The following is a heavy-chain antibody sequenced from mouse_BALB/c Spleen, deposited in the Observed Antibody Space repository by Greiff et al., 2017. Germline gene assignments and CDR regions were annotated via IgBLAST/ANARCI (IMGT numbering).Heavy chain of an antibody. CDR2: INPYNDGT. Sequence: VQLQQSGPELVKPGASVKMSCKASGYTFTSYVMHWVKQKPGQGLEWIGYINPYNDGTKYNEKFKGKATLTSDKSSSTAYMELSSLTSEDSAVYYCAREGDYDVGFYYAMDYWGQGTSVTVSS. V-gene: IGHV1-14*01. D-gene: IGHD2-4*01. CDR3: AREGDYDVGFYYAMDY. CDR1: GYTFTSYV. J-gene: IGHJ4*01.